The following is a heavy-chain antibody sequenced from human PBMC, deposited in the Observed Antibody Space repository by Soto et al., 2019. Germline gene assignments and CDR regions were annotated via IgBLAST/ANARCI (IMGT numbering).Heavy chain of an antibody. D-gene: IGHD1-26*01. CDR2: ISGSGGST. J-gene: IGHJ6*02. CDR1: GFTFSNYA. CDR3: ANPPPTMESTIYHYYGMDV. V-gene: IGHV3-23*01. Sequence: EVQLLESGGGLVQPGGSLRLSCAASGFTFSNYAMTWVRQAPGKGLEWVSAISGSGGSTYYADSEKGRFTISRDNSKNTLYLQMDSLRAEDTAVYYCANPPPTMESTIYHYYGMDVWGQGTTVTVSS.